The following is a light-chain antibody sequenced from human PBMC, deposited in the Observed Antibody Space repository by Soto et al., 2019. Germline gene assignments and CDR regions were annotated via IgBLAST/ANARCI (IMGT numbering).Light chain of an antibody. CDR3: SSYTSSSRV. J-gene: IGLJ1*01. CDR2: EVS. CDR1: SSDVGAYNY. V-gene: IGLV2-14*01. Sequence: ALTQPASVSGSPGQSITISCTGTSSDVGAYNYVSWYQQHPGKAPKVMIYEVSNRPSGVSNRFSGSKSGNTASLTISGLQAEDEADYYCSSYTSSSRVFGTGTKVTVL.